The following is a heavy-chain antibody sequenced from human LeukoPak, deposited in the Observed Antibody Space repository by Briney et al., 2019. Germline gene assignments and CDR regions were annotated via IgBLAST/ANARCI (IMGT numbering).Heavy chain of an antibody. CDR2: IYTSGST. CDR1: GGSISSYY. J-gene: IGHJ4*02. V-gene: IGHV4-4*07. Sequence: SETLSLTCTVSGGSISSYYWSWIRQPAGKGLEWIGRIYTSGSTSYNPSLKSRVTISVDTSKNQFSLKLSSVTAADTAVYYCARGFPGDYYDSSGYLDYWGQGTLVTVSS. CDR3: ARGFPGDYYDSSGYLDY. D-gene: IGHD3-22*01.